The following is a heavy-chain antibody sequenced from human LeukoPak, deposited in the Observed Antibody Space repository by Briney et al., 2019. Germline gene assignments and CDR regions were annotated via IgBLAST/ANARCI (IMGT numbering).Heavy chain of an antibody. J-gene: IGHJ4*02. CDR2: IHYSGST. V-gene: IGHV4-59*01. CDR3: ARDGVAGGFDF. D-gene: IGHD6-19*01. Sequence: SETLSLSCTVSGGSIGSYYWNWIRQAPGKGLEWVGYIHYSGSTNHNSSLKSRVTISVDTSKNQYSLKLNSVTAADTAVYYCARDGVAGGFDFWGQGTLVTV. CDR1: GGSIGSYY.